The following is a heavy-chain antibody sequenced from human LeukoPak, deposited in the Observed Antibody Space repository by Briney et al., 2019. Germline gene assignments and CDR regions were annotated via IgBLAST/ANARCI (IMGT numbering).Heavy chain of an antibody. CDR1: GFTFSSYA. J-gene: IGHJ4*02. D-gene: IGHD5-18*01. Sequence: GGSLRLSCAASGFTFSSYAMSWVREAPGKGLEWVSDIRGSGASKYFADSVKGRFTISRDNSKNTLSLQMNSLRAEDTAVYYCAKGIELWLTYFDHWGQGTLVTASS. CDR2: IRGSGASK. CDR3: AKGIELWLTYFDH. V-gene: IGHV3-23*01.